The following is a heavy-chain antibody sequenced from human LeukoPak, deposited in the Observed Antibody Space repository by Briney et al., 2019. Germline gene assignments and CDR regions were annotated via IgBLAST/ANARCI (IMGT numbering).Heavy chain of an antibody. CDR1: GFTFSSYG. J-gene: IGHJ6*02. Sequence: GRSLRLSCAASGFTFSSYGMHWVRQAPGKGLEWVAVISYDGSNKYYADSVKGRFTISRDNSKNTLYLQMNSLRAEDTAVYYCAKDLLIWYDSSGRDYYYYYGMDVWGQGTTVTVSS. D-gene: IGHD3-22*01. CDR3: AKDLLIWYDSSGRDYYYYYGMDV. V-gene: IGHV3-30*18. CDR2: ISYDGSNK.